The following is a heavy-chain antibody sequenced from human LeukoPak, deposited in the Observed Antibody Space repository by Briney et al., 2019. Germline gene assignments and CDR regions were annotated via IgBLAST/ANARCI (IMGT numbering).Heavy chain of an antibody. CDR2: ISYDGSNK. V-gene: IGHV3-30-3*01. CDR3: ARDPQH. Sequence: GGSLRHSCAASGFTFNSYAMHWVRQAPGKGLEWVTVISYDGSNKYYADSVKGRFTISRDNSKNTLYLQMNSLRPEDTAFYYCARDPQHWGQGTLVTVSS. CDR1: GFTFNSYA. J-gene: IGHJ1*01.